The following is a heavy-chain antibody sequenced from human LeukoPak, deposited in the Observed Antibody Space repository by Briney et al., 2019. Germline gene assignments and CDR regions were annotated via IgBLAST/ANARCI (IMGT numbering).Heavy chain of an antibody. D-gene: IGHD6-13*01. CDR2: IYHSGST. V-gene: IGHV4-34*01. CDR3: ARSLIAAAGTCYFDY. CDR1: GGSFSGYY. Sequence: SETLSLTCAVYGGSFSGYYWSWIRQPPGKGLEWIGSIYHSGSTYYNPSLKSRVTISVDTSKNQFSLKLSSVTAADTAVYYCARSLIAAAGTCYFDYWGQGTLVTVSS. J-gene: IGHJ4*02.